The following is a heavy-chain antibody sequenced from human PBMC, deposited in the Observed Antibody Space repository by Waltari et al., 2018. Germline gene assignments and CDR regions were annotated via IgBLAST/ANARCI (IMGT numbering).Heavy chain of an antibody. CDR3: ARGQRSYYKGNWCDP. V-gene: IGHV4-34*01. J-gene: IGHJ5*02. D-gene: IGHD3-10*01. CDR2: INPSVST. Sequence: QVQLQQWGAGLLKPSETLSLTCAVYGGSFSGYYWSWIRQPPGKGLEWIGEINPSVSTNYNPTRKSRVTISVDTSKNQFSLKLSSVAAADTAVYYCARGQRSYYKGNWCDPWGQGTLVTVSA. CDR1: GGSFSGYY.